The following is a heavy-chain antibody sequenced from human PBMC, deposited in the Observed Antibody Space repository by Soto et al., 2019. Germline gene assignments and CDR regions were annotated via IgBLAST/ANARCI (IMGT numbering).Heavy chain of an antibody. J-gene: IGHJ2*01. CDR2: ISGNGGST. CDR3: AEDGIRANVPVSAFLLNRSSDL. D-gene: IGHD1-26*01. Sequence: PGKGLEWVSAISGNGGSTYYADSVKGRFTISRDNSKNTLYLQMNSLRAEDTVFFFQAEDGIRANVPVSAFLLNRSSDL. V-gene: IGHV3-23*01.